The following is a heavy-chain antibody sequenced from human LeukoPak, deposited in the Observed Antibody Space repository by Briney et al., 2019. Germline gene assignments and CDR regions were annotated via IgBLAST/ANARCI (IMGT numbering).Heavy chain of an antibody. Sequence: SETLSLTCTVSGGSISSNNYYWAWIRQPPGKGLQWIGSIYYSGSTYYNPSLKSRVTISVNTSKNQFSLKLTSVTAADTAVYSCAGLYGGSFFDCWGQGTLVTVSS. CDR2: IYYSGST. J-gene: IGHJ4*02. D-gene: IGHD4-23*01. CDR1: GGSISSNNYY. CDR3: AGLYGGSFFDC. V-gene: IGHV4-39*01.